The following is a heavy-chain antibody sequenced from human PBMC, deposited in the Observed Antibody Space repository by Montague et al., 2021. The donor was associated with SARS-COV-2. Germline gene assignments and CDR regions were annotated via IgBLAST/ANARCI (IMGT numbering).Heavy chain of an antibody. Sequence: SETLSLTCGVSGDSISSSYWWCCVRQPPGKGVQWIGVIYHTGSTNYNSPLKSRTIMSVAPTKKQFLLMLSAVTAAATAIYYCVTRPPDGTGPFDYWGQGILVTVSS. CDR3: VTRPPDGTGPFDY. J-gene: IGHJ4*02. D-gene: IGHD3-10*01. CDR1: GDSISSSYW. V-gene: IGHV4-4*02. CDR2: IYHTGST.